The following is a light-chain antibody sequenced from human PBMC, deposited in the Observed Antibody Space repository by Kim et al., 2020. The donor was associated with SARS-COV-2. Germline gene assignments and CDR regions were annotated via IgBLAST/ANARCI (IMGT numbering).Light chain of an antibody. J-gene: IGKJ1*01. CDR1: QSVSSSY. CDR2: GAS. Sequence: PGERVTLSCRASQSVSSSYLTWYQQKPGQAPRLLIYGASTRATGIPARFSGSGSGTDFTLTISSLQPEDFAVYYCQQDYNLPWTFGQGTKVDIK. V-gene: IGKV3D-7*01. CDR3: QQDYNLPWT.